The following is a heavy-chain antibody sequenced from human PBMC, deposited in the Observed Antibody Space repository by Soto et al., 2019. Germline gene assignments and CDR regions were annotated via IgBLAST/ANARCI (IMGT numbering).Heavy chain of an antibody. CDR1: GFTFSSYS. J-gene: IGHJ4*01. CDR2: ISSSSSYI. CDR3: STEYYDILTGYYSD. D-gene: IGHD3-9*01. Sequence: GGSLRLSCAASGFTFSSYSMNWVRQAPGKGLEWVSSISSSSSYIYYADSVKGRFTISRDNAKNSLYLQMNSLRAEDTAVYYCSTEYYDILTGYYSDWGHGTLVTVSS. V-gene: IGHV3-21*01.